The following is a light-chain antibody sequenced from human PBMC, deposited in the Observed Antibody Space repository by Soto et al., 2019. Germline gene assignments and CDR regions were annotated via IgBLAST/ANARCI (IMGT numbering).Light chain of an antibody. CDR3: QQRSEWPLT. CDR1: QSVSRY. V-gene: IGKV3-11*01. Sequence: EIVWTPSQAALSWSPRERAALSFRASQSVSRYLAWYQQKPGQAPRLLIYHASNRATGIPARFSGSGSGTDFTLAISSLEPEDFAVYYCQQRSEWPLTVGGGTKV. J-gene: IGKJ4*01. CDR2: HAS.